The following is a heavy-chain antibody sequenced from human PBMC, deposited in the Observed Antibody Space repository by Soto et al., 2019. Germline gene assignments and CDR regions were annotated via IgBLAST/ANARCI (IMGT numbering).Heavy chain of an antibody. CDR1: GFSLTTSGVG. D-gene: IGHD3-3*01. CDR3: AHRVLRTVFGLVTTTAIYFDL. Sequence: SGPTLVNPTQTLTLTCTFSGFSLTTSGVGVGWIRQSPGKAPEWLALIYWDDDKRYSPSLKSRLTITTDTSKNQVVLTMANLDPADTATYYCAHRVLRTVFGLVTTTAIYFDLWGQGTPVTVS. CDR2: IYWDDDK. V-gene: IGHV2-5*02. J-gene: IGHJ4*02.